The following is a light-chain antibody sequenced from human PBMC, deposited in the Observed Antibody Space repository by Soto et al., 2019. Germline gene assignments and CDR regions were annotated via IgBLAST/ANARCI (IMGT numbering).Light chain of an antibody. CDR1: QSISNY. J-gene: IGKJ1*01. V-gene: IGKV1-39*01. Sequence: DIQMTQSPSSLSASVGDRVTITFRASQSISNYLNWYQHKAGKAPKVLIYAASSLQRGVPSRFSGSGSGTDFTLIISSLQPEDFATYYCQQSYSPLWTFGQGTKVDSK. CDR3: QQSYSPLWT. CDR2: AAS.